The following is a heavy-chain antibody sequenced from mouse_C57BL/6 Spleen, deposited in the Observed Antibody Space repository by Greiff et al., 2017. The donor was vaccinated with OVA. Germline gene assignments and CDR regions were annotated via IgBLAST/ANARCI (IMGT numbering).Heavy chain of an antibody. Sequence: VKLVESGPGILQSSQTLSLTCSFSGFSLSTSGMGVSWIRQPSGKGLEWLAHFYWDDDKRYNPSLKSRLTISKDTSSNQVFLKITSVDTADTATDYCARRAQYYGSSFDYWGQGTTLTVSS. V-gene: IGHV8-12*01. CDR2: FYWDDDK. D-gene: IGHD1-1*01. CDR1: GFSLSTSGMG. CDR3: ARRAQYYGSSFDY. J-gene: IGHJ2*01.